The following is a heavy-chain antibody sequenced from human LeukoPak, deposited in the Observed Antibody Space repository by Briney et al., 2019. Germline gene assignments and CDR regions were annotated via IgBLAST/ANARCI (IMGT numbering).Heavy chain of an antibody. J-gene: IGHJ4*02. CDR1: GFTFTTYA. V-gene: IGHV3-23*01. CDR2: ISGSGGST. Sequence: GGSLRLSCAASGFTFTTYAMSWVRQAPGKGLEWVSAISGSGGSTYYADSVKGRFTISRDNSKNTLYLQMNSLTAEDTAVYYCAKQVTAPGPIDYWGQGTLDTVSP. D-gene: IGHD2-21*02. CDR3: AKQVTAPGPIDY.